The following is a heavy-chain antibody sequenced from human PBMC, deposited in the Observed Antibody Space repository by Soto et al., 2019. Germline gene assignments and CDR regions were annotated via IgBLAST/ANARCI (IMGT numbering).Heavy chain of an antibody. CDR2: IYWDDYK. D-gene: IGHD3-16*01. CDR1: GFSLSTSGVG. CDR3: VHNGGGDRIIDY. Sequence: QITLKESGPALVKPTQTLTLTCTFSGFSLSTSGVGVGWIRQPPGEALEWLALIYWDDYKHFSPSLESRITITETTPKNLVVLTMTNMDPVDTAPYCCVHNGGGDRIIDYWGQGTLVTVSS. J-gene: IGHJ4*02. V-gene: IGHV2-5*02.